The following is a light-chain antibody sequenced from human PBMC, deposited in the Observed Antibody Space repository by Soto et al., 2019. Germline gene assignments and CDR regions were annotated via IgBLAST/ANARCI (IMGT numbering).Light chain of an antibody. CDR1: QSVSSSY. CDR3: QQRSNWPLT. Sequence: EFVLTQSPGTLSLSPGERATLSCRASQSVSSSYLAWYQQKPGQAPRLLIYDASNRATGIPARFSGSGSGTDFTLTISSLEPEDFVVYYCQQRSNWPLTFGGGTKVDIK. J-gene: IGKJ4*01. V-gene: IGKV3D-20*02. CDR2: DAS.